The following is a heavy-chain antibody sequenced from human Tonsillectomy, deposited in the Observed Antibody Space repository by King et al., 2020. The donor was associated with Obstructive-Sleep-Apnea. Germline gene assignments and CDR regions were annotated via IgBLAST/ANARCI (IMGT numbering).Heavy chain of an antibody. J-gene: IGHJ4*02. CDR2: IREDGSDK. CDR1: GFSFKNYW. V-gene: IGHV3-7*03. CDR3: ARDPLRRFDY. D-gene: IGHD6-6*01. Sequence: VQLVESGGGLVQPGGSLRLSCAAAGFSFKNYWMTWVRQAPGKGLEWVANIREDGSDKYYLDSVKGRFTISRDNAKNSLYLQMNSLRAEDTAVYYCARDPLRRFDYWGQGTLVTVSS.